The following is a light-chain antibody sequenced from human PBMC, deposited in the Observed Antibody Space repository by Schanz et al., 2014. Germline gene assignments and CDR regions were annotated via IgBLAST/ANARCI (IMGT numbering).Light chain of an antibody. V-gene: IGLV2-14*01. J-gene: IGLJ1*01. CDR3: SSYTSSSRYV. CDR1: SSDVGGFNY. Sequence: QSALTQPASVSGSPGQSVTISCTGTSSDVGGFNYVSWYQQHPGKAPKLMIYDVINRPSGVSQRFSGSKSGNTASLTISGLQAEDEADYYCSSYTSSSRYVFGTGTKLTVL. CDR2: DVI.